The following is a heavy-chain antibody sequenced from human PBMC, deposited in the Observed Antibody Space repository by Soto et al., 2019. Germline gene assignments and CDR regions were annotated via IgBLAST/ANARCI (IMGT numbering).Heavy chain of an antibody. J-gene: IGHJ5*02. V-gene: IGHV4-59*01. CDR1: GDSISSYY. CDR3: ARGVATIGP. D-gene: IGHD5-12*01. CDR2: IYYSGST. Sequence: SETLSLTCTGSGDSISSYYWSWIRQPPGKGLEWIGYIYYSGSTNYNPSLKSRVTISVDTPKNQFSLKLTSVTAADTAVYYCARGVATIGPWGQGTLVTVSS.